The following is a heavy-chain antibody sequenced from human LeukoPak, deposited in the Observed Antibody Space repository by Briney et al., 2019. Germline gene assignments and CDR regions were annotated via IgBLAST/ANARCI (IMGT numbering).Heavy chain of an antibody. J-gene: IGHJ5*02. V-gene: IGHV3-23*01. CDR1: GFTFSSYA. Sequence: GGSLRLSCAASGFTFSSYAMSWVRQAPGKGLEWVSGISGTGDSTYYADSVKGRFTISRDNSKNTLYLQMNSLSAGDTAIYYCAKRPVSITWWFDPWGQGTLVTVSS. D-gene: IGHD5/OR15-5a*01. CDR2: ISGTGDST. CDR3: AKRPVSITWWFDP.